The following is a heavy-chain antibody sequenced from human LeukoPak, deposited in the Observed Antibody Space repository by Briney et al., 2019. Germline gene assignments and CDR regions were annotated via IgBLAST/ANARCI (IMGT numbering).Heavy chain of an antibody. V-gene: IGHV4-39*01. D-gene: IGHD3-9*01. Sequence: SETLSLTCTVSGGSISSSSYYWGWIRQPPGKGLEWIGSIYYSGSTYYDPSLKSRVTISVDTSKNQFSLKLSSVTAADTAVYYCARHGDDILTGYYFPDYWGQGTLVTVSS. CDR3: ARHGDDILTGYYFPDY. J-gene: IGHJ4*02. CDR2: IYYSGST. CDR1: GGSISSSSYY.